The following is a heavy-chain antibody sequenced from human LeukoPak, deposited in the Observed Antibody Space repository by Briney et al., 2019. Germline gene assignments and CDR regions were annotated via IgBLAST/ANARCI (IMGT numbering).Heavy chain of an antibody. CDR2: ISYDGSNK. CDR1: GFTFSSYA. V-gene: IGHV3-30*04. J-gene: IGHJ6*03. CDR3: ARERKSIAAAGTVEAYYYYMDV. D-gene: IGHD6-13*01. Sequence: LPGGSLRLSCAASGFTFSSYAMHWVRQAPGKGLEWVAVISYDGSNKYYADSVKGRFTISRDNSKNTLYLQMNSLRAEDTAVYYCARERKSIAAAGTVEAYYYYMDVWGKGTTVTVSS.